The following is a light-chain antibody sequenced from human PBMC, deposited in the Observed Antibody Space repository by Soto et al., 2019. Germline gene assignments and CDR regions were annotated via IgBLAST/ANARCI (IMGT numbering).Light chain of an antibody. J-gene: IGKJ5*01. Sequence: IVMTQSPLSLPVTPGEPASISCSCSQSLLYSNGYNYLDWHLQRPGQSPQLLIYLASNRAPGVPDRFSGSGSGTYFTLQISRVEAEDAGVYYCMQGTHWPITFGQGTRLEI. CDR1: QSLLYSNGYNY. CDR2: LAS. CDR3: MQGTHWPIT. V-gene: IGKV2-28*01.